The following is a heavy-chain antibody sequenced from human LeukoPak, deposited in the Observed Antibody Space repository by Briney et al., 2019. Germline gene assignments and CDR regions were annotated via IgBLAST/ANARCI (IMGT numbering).Heavy chain of an antibody. CDR2: MNPNSGNT. CDR3: ARDSPPYVYFDY. J-gene: IGHJ4*02. V-gene: IGHV1-8*01. D-gene: IGHD3-16*01. CDR1: GYTFTSYD. Sequence: ASVKVSCKASGYTFTSYDINWVRQATGQGLEWMGWMNPNSGNTGYAQKFQGRVTMTRNTSISTAYMELSSLRSEDTAVYYCARDSPPYVYFDYWGQGTLVTVSS.